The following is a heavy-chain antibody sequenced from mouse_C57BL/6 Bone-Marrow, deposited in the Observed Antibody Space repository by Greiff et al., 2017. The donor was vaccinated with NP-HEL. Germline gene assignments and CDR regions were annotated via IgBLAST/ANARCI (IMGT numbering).Heavy chain of an antibody. D-gene: IGHD1-1*01. CDR3: AGERVSSSWYFDV. Sequence: VQLQQPGAELVKPGASVKMSCKASGYTFTSYWITWVKQRPGQGLEWIGDIYPGSGSTNYNEKFKSKATLTVDTSSSTAYMQLSSLTSEDSAVYYCAGERVSSSWYFDVWGTGTTVTVSS. V-gene: IGHV1-55*01. CDR2: IYPGSGST. J-gene: IGHJ1*03. CDR1: GYTFTSYW.